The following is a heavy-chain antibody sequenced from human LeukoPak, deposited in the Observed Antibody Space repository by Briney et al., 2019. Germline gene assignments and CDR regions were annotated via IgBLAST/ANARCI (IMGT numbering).Heavy chain of an antibody. CDR3: AKWDYGSGSYSYAFDI. J-gene: IGHJ3*02. D-gene: IGHD3-10*01. Sequence: GGSLRLSCAASGFTFSSYAMSWVRQAPGKGLEWVSAISGSGGSTYYADSVKGRFIISRDNSKNTLDLQMNSLRAEDTAVYYCAKWDYGSGSYSYAFDIWGQGTMVTVSS. V-gene: IGHV3-23*01. CDR2: ISGSGGST. CDR1: GFTFSSYA.